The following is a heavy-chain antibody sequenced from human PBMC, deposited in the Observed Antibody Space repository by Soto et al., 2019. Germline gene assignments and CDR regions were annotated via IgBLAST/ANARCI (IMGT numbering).Heavy chain of an antibody. CDR1: GISLRNNGVG. CDR2: IYWDDDK. Sequence: QITLKESGPTLVKPTQTLTLTCTFSGISLRNNGVGVGWIRQPPGKALEWLALIYWDDDKRYSPSLKSSLTINKDTSKNQVVRTMTNMDHVDTGTYYCAHRFRGSGWYPYFSYGMPVWGQGTTVTVSS. V-gene: IGHV2-5*02. D-gene: IGHD6-13*01. CDR3: AHRFRGSGWYPYFSYGMPV. J-gene: IGHJ6*02.